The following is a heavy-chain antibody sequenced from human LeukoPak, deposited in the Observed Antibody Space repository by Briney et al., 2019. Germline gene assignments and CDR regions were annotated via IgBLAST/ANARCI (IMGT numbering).Heavy chain of an antibody. CDR1: GGSISSYY. CDR3: AWLFSIAVAGRDY. D-gene: IGHD6-19*01. V-gene: IGHV4-59*01. Sequence: SETLSLTCTVSGGSISSYYWSWIRQPPGKGLEWIGYIYYSGSTNYNPSLKSRVTISVDTSKNQFSLKLSSVTAADTAVYYCAWLFSIAVAGRDYWGQGTLVTVSS. CDR2: IYYSGST. J-gene: IGHJ4*02.